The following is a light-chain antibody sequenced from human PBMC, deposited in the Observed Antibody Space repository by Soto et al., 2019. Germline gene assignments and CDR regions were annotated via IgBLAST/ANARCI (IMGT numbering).Light chain of an antibody. CDR3: QKYNSAPWT. CDR1: QGISNY. J-gene: IGKJ1*01. CDR2: EAS. V-gene: IGKV1-27*01. Sequence: DIPMTQSPSSLSASVGDRVTITCRASQGISNYVAWYQQIPGKVPKLLIYEASTLQSGVPSRFSGSGSGTDFSLTISGLQPEDVATYYCQKYNSAPWTFGQGTKVEIK.